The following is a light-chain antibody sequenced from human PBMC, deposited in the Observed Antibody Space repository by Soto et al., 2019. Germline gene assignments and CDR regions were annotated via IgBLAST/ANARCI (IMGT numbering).Light chain of an antibody. CDR1: QSFLYSSNNKNY. CDR3: QQYYNAPLT. CDR2: WAS. Sequence: DIVMTQSPDSLAVSLGERATINCKSSQSFLYSSNNKNYLAWYQQKPGQPPKLFISWASTRESGVPDRFIGSGSGTDFTLTISSLQAEDVAVYYCQQYYNAPLTFGQGTKVEVK. V-gene: IGKV4-1*01. J-gene: IGKJ1*01.